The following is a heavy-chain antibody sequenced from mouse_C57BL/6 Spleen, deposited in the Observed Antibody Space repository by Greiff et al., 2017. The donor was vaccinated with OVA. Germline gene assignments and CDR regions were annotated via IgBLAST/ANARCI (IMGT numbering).Heavy chain of an antibody. D-gene: IGHD1-1*01. CDR2: ISSGGDYI. CDR3: TRAPSYYYGSSPGYFDV. J-gene: IGHJ1*03. V-gene: IGHV5-9-1*02. Sequence: EVKLVESGEGLVKPGGSLKLSCAASGFTFSSYAMSWVRQTPEKRLEWVAYISSGGDYIYYADTVKGRFTISRDNARNTLYLQMSSLKSEDTAMYYCTRAPSYYYGSSPGYFDVWGTGTTVTVSS. CDR1: GFTFSSYA.